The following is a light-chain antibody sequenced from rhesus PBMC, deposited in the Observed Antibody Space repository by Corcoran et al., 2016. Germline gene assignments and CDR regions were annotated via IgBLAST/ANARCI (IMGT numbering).Light chain of an antibody. CDR3: RQYNNSPLT. CDR1: QSISSW. Sequence: DIQMTQSPSSLSASVGDTVTITCRASQSISSWLDWYQQKPGKAPNLLIYKASSLQSGVPSRFSGSGSGTDFTLTISSLQTEDFATYYCRQYNNSPLTFGGGTKVELK. CDR2: KAS. J-gene: IGKJ4*01. V-gene: IGKV1-22*01.